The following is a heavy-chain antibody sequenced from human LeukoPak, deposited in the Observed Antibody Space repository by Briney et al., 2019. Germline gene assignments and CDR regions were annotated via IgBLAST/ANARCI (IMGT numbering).Heavy chain of an antibody. CDR3: AGQGTPYYYCYMDV. J-gene: IGHJ6*03. V-gene: IGHV4-59*08. CDR2: IYSSGTT. Sequence: SETLSLTCTASGRSINTYYWIWIRQPPGKGLEFIGYIYSSGTTDYNPSLKSRVVISIDTSGNQFSLKMTSVTAADTAAYYCAGQGTPYYYCYMDVWGKGTTVTVSS. CDR1: GRSINTYY. D-gene: IGHD3-10*01.